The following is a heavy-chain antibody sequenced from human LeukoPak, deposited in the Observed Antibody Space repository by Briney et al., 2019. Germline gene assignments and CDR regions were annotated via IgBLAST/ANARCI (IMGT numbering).Heavy chain of an antibody. Sequence: SETLSLTCSASGASISAYYWSWIRQSPGKELTWIGFVHSSGTTKYNPSLNGRVTISVDTSKNQLSLRLNSVTPADTAVYFCARDYPWFDSWGQGTLVTVSS. CDR1: GASISAYY. J-gene: IGHJ5*01. CDR3: ARDYPWFDS. V-gene: IGHV4-59*01. D-gene: IGHD3-16*02. CDR2: VHSSGTT.